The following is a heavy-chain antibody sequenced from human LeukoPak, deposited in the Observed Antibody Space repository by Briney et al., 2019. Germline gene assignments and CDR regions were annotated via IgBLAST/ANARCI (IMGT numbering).Heavy chain of an antibody. V-gene: IGHV4-31*03. Sequence: SQTPSLTCTVSGGSISSGGYYWSWIRQHPGTGLEWIGYIYYSGSTYYNPSLKSRVTISVDTSKNQFSLKLSSVTAADTAVYYCARAAAGTWEFDYWGQGTLVTVSS. CDR3: ARAAAGTWEFDY. J-gene: IGHJ4*02. CDR2: IYYSGST. D-gene: IGHD6-13*01. CDR1: GGSISSGGYY.